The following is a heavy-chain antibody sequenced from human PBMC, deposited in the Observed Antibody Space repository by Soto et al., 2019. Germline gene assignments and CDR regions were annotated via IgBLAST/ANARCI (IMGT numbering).Heavy chain of an antibody. CDR1: GGTFSSYA. Sequence: SVKVSCKASGGTFSSYAISWVRQAPGQGLERMGGIIPIFGTANYAQKFQGRVTITADESTSTAYMELSSLRSEDTAVYYCAREDSSGWRDFDYRGQGTLVTVSS. J-gene: IGHJ4*02. CDR2: IIPIFGTA. V-gene: IGHV1-69*13. D-gene: IGHD6-19*01. CDR3: AREDSSGWRDFDY.